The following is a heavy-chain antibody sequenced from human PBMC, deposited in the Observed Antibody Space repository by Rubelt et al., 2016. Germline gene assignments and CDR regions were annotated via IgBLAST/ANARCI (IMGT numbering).Heavy chain of an antibody. CDR1: GGSISSGGYY. J-gene: IGHJ4*02. D-gene: IGHD3-10*01. CDR3: ARESYYYGSGSSGYYFDY. Sequence: QVQLQESGPGLVKPSQTLSLTCTVSGGSISSGGYYWSWIRQHPGKGLEWIGYIYYSGSTYYNPSLKGRGTISVDTAKNQFSLKLSSVTAADTAVYYCARESYYYGSGSSGYYFDYWGQGTLVTVSS. CDR2: IYYSGST. V-gene: IGHV4-31*03.